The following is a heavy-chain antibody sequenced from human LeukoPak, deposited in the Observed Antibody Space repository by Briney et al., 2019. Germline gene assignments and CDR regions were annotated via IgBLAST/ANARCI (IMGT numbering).Heavy chain of an antibody. D-gene: IGHD6-25*01. CDR1: GGSISSYY. CDR3: ARRIAAHRAFDI. J-gene: IGHJ3*02. CDR2: IYYSGST. V-gene: IGHV4-59*08. Sequence: SETLSLTCTVSGGSISSYYWSWIRQPPGKGLEWIGYIYYSGSTNYNPSLKSRVTISVDTSKNQFSLKLSSVTAADTAVYYCARRIAAHRAFDIWGQGTMVIVPS.